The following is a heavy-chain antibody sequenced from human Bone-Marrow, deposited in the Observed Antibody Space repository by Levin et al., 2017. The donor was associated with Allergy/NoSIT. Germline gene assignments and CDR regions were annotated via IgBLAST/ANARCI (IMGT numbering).Heavy chain of an antibody. Sequence: PGGSLRLSCAASGFTFSSYAMHWVRQAPGKGLEWVAVISYDGSNKYYADSVKGRFTISRDNSKNTLYLQMNSLRAEDTAVYYCARVEHQVRGERHANGLWFDPWGQGTLVTVSS. CDR3: ARVEHQVRGERHANGLWFDP. CDR2: ISYDGSNK. CDR1: GFTFSSYA. V-gene: IGHV3-30-3*01. D-gene: IGHD3-10*01. J-gene: IGHJ5*02.